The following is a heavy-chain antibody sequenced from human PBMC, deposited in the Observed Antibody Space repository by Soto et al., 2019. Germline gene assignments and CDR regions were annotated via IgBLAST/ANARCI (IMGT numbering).Heavy chain of an antibody. Sequence: GGSLRLSCAASGVTFCSYAMGGVRKAPGKGLEWVSAISGSGGSTYYADSVKGRFTISRDNSKNTLYLQMNSLRAEDTAVYYCAKAIAVTTISYFDYWGQGTLVTVSS. J-gene: IGHJ4*02. V-gene: IGHV3-23*01. CDR3: AKAIAVTTISYFDY. CDR1: GVTFCSYA. CDR2: ISGSGGST. D-gene: IGHD4-4*01.